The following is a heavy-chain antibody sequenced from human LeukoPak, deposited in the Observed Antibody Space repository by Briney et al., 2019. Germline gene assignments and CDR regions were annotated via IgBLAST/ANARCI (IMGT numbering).Heavy chain of an antibody. V-gene: IGHV1-8*01. CDR3: ARGIAVAGTDYYCYGMDV. CDR2: MNPNSGNT. Sequence: ASVKVSCKASGYTFTSYDINWVRQATGQGLEWMGWMNPNSGNTGYAQKFQGRVTMTRNTSISTAYMELSSLRSEDTAVYYCARGIAVAGTDYYCYGMDVWGQGTTVTVSS. J-gene: IGHJ6*02. CDR1: GYTFTSYD. D-gene: IGHD6-19*01.